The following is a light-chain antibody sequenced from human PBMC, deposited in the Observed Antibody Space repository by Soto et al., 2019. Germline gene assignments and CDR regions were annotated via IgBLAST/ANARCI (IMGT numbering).Light chain of an antibody. J-gene: IGKJ4*01. CDR3: LQDFSFPLT. Sequence: AIQMTQSPSSLSASVGDRVTITCRASQGIRNDLAWYQRKPGKAPKLLIYTASSLQNGVTPRFTGSGSDTVFTLTIDSLQPEDFATYYCLQDFSFPLTFGGGTKVDIK. CDR1: QGIRND. V-gene: IGKV1-6*01. CDR2: TAS.